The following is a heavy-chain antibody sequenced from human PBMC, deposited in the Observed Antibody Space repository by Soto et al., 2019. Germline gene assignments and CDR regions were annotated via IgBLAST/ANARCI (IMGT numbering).Heavy chain of an antibody. J-gene: IGHJ4*01. Sequence: GASVKVSCKISGYTLTEISMHWVRQPPGKGLEWMGGLDPEDGETIYAQNFQGRVTVTEDTSTDTAYMELSSLRYDDTAVYYCATGDLRSLLAYWGQGSLATVSS. CDR2: LDPEDGET. D-gene: IGHD2-15*01. CDR3: ATGDLRSLLAY. V-gene: IGHV1-24*01. CDR1: GYTLTEIS.